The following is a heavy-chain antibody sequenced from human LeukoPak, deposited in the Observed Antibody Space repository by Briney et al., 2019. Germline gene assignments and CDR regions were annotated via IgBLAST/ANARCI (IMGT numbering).Heavy chain of an antibody. CDR1: GGSISSYY. CDR2: IYYSGST. Sequence: PSETLSLTCTISGGSISSYYWSWIRQPPGKGLEWIGYIYYSGSTNYNPSLKSRVTISVDTSKNQFSLKLSSVTAADTAVYYCAARIAAAGTPEAPYFDYWGQGTLVTVSS. CDR3: AARIAAAGTPEAPYFDY. D-gene: IGHD6-13*01. V-gene: IGHV4-59*08. J-gene: IGHJ4*02.